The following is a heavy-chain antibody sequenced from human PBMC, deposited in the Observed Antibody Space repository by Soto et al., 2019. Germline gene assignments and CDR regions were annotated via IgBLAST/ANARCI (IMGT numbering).Heavy chain of an antibody. J-gene: IGHJ1*01. CDR1: GGSFSGYY. V-gene: IGHV4-34*01. CDR3: ARGRGGVQH. D-gene: IGHD3-10*01. CDR2: LNDSGST. Sequence: PSETLSLTGAVYGGSFSGYYCSWIRQPPGKGLEWIGELNDSGSTNYNASLKSRVSISVDTSKNQFSLKLSSVTAADTAVYYCARGRGGVQHWGQGTLVTVSS.